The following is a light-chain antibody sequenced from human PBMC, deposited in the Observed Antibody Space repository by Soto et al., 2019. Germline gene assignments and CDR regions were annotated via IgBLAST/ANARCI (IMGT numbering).Light chain of an antibody. J-gene: IGKJ1*01. CDR3: QQYGSSPWT. Sequence: EFVLTQSPVTLSLSPGERAPLSCRASQTVRNNYLAWYQQKPGQAPRLLIYGASSRATGIPDRFSGSGSGTDFTLTISRLEPEDFAVYYCQQYGSSPWTFGQGTKVDIK. V-gene: IGKV3-20*01. CDR1: QTVRNNY. CDR2: GAS.